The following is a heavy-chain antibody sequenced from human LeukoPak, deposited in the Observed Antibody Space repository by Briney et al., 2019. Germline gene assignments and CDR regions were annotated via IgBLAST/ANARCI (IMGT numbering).Heavy chain of an antibody. D-gene: IGHD3-10*01. CDR2: IWYDGSNK. Sequence: PGGSLRLSCAASGFSFSSYGMHWVRQAPGKGLEWVAIIWYDGSNKYYADSVKGRFTISRDNSKNTLYLQMNSLRAEDTAVYYCAKTEYYGSGSYSIDYWGQGTLVTVSS. J-gene: IGHJ4*02. CDR3: AKTEYYGSGSYSIDY. CDR1: GFSFSSYG. V-gene: IGHV3-30*02.